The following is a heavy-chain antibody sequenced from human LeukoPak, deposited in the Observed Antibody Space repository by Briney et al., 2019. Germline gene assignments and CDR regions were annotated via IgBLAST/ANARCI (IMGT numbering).Heavy chain of an antibody. D-gene: IGHD3-3*01. CDR2: ITGDCNYI. CDR3: ARERNFNYYDY. J-gene: IGHJ4*02. Sequence: GRSLRLSCAASGFTFNDYTMTWVRQAPGKGLEWVSSITGDCNYIFYADSVKGRFTISRDNAQNSLFLELNSLRGEDTAVYYCARERNFNYYDYWGQGALVTVSS. V-gene: IGHV3-21*01. CDR1: GFTFNDYT.